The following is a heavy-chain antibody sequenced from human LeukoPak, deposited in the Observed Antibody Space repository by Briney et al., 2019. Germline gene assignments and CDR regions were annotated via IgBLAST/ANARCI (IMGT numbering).Heavy chain of an antibody. CDR1: GGSISSYY. D-gene: IGHD3-16*01. V-gene: IGHV4-59*01. CDR3: ARADYQGLDY. CDR2: IYYSGST. Sequence: SETLSLTCTVSGGSISSYYWSWIRQPPGKGLEWIGYIYYSGSTNYNPSLKSRVTISVDTSKNQFSLKLSSVTAADTAVYYCARADYQGLDYWGQGTLVTVSS. J-gene: IGHJ4*02.